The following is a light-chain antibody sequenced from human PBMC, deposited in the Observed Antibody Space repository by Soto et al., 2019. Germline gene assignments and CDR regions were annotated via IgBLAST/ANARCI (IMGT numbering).Light chain of an antibody. Sequence: IVLTQSPGTLSLSPVERAPLSCRASQRLSSNFAWYQQKSGQAPRLLIYDISNRATGVPARFSGSGSGTDFTLTISSLEPEDFALYYCQHCVNWPWTVGEGTKV. J-gene: IGKJ1*01. CDR1: QRLSSN. CDR2: DIS. V-gene: IGKV3-11*01. CDR3: QHCVNWPWT.